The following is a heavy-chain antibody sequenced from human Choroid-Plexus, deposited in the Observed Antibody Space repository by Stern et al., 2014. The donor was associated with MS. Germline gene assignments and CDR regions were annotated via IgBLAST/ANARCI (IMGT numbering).Heavy chain of an antibody. CDR3: AKDRQYLTYFFDH. J-gene: IGHJ5*02. CDR2: VLYDGSNK. Sequence: VQLVESGGGVVQPGRPLRLSCVASGFTFGSWAMHWVRQAPGKGLERVAGVLYDGSNKYYADSVKARFTISRDNSQNTLYMQMSSLRPEDTAVYYCAKDRQYLTYFFDHWGQGSLVTVSS. CDR1: GFTFGSWA. D-gene: IGHD2/OR15-2a*01. V-gene: IGHV3-30*18.